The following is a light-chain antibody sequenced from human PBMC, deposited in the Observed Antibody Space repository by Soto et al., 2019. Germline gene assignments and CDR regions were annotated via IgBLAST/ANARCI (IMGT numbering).Light chain of an antibody. Sequence: EIVLTQTPGTLSLSPGERATLSCRASQSVSRNYLAWYQQKPGQAPRLLIYAASNRATGIPDRFRGSGSGTDFSLTISRLEPEDFAVYYCHHYGGSPITCGLGTRL. J-gene: IGKJ5*01. CDR3: HHYGGSPIT. CDR2: AAS. CDR1: QSVSRNY. V-gene: IGKV3-20*01.